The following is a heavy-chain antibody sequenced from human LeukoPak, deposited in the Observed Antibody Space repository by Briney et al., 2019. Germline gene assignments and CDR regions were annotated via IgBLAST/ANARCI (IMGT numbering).Heavy chain of an antibody. CDR1: GYTFTSYG. J-gene: IGHJ4*02. Sequence: ASVKVSCKASGYTFTSYGISWVRQAPGQGLEWMGWISAYNGNTNYAQKLQGRVTMTTDTSTSTAYMELRSLRSDDTAVYYCATFPPFGYIAVFDYWGQGTLVTVSS. V-gene: IGHV1-18*01. CDR2: ISAYNGNT. CDR3: ATFPPFGYIAVFDY. D-gene: IGHD6-13*01.